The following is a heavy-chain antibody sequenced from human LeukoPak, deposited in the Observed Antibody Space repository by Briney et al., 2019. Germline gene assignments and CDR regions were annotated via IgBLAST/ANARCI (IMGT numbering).Heavy chain of an antibody. D-gene: IGHD4-17*01. CDR2: ISSSSSYI. Sequence: GGSLRLSCAASGFTFSSYSMNWVRQAPGKGVEWVSSISSSSSYIYYADSVKGGFTISRDNEKKSLYMQMNSLRAEDTAVYYCARELLGYGDRDGYWGQGTLVTVSS. CDR1: GFTFSSYS. CDR3: ARELLGYGDRDGY. J-gene: IGHJ4*02. V-gene: IGHV3-21*01.